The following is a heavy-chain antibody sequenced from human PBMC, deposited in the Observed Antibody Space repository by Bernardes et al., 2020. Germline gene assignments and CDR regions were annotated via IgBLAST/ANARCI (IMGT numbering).Heavy chain of an antibody. CDR2: ISSGSTYI. CDR1: GFTLSAYI. Sequence: GGSLRLSCAVSGFTLSAYIMKWVRQAPGKGLEWVSSISSGSTYIHYADSVKGRFTVARDNGQNILYLQMNSLRAEDTAVYYCTRDRYGYTTSALGAFDMWGQGTMVTVSS. CDR3: TRDRYGYTTSALGAFDM. D-gene: IGHD5-18*01. J-gene: IGHJ3*02. V-gene: IGHV3-21*01.